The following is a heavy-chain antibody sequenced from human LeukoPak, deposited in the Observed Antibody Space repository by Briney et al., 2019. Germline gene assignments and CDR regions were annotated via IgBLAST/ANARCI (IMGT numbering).Heavy chain of an antibody. CDR3: ARGLPYSSGWYPVDV. D-gene: IGHD6-19*01. V-gene: IGHV1-2*02. CDR1: GYTFTGYY. Sequence: ASVKVSFKASGYTFTGYYMHCVRQAPGHGLEWMGRINPNSGGTNYAQKFQGRVTMTRDTSISTAYMELSRLRSDDTAVYYCARGLPYSSGWYPVDVWGKGTTVTVSS. CDR2: INPNSGGT. J-gene: IGHJ6*04.